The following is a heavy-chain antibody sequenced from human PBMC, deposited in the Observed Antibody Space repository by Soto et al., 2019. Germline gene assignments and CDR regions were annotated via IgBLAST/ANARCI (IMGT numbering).Heavy chain of an antibody. Sequence: EVQLVESGGVVVQPGGSLRLSCAASGFSFDDYTMHWVRQAPGKGLEWVSLISWDGYNTYYADSVKGRFTISRDKSTNSLYLQMNSLRTVDTAVYYCAKDNGLVGGKAYWGQGTLVTVSS. D-gene: IGHD1-26*01. V-gene: IGHV3-43*01. CDR3: AKDNGLVGGKAY. J-gene: IGHJ4*02. CDR1: GFSFDDYT. CDR2: ISWDGYNT.